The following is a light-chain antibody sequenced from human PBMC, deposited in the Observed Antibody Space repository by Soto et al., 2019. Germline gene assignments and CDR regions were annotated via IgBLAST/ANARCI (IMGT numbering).Light chain of an antibody. CDR2: GAS. CDR3: QQYKSWPPIT. Sequence: EIVLTQSPGTLSLAPGETATLSCRASQSGSGSYLAWYQQKPGQAPRLLISGASRRATGVPDRFSGTGSGTEFTLTISSLKSEDYAVYYCQQYKSWPPITFGQGTRLEIK. J-gene: IGKJ5*01. V-gene: IGKV3-20*01. CDR1: QSGSGSY.